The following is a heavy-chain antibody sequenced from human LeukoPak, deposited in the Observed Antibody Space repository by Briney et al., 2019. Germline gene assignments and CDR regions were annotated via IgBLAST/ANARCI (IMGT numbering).Heavy chain of an antibody. CDR1: GFTFSSYE. J-gene: IGHJ6*04. V-gene: IGHV3-48*03. Sequence: TGGSLRLSCAASGFTFSSYEMNWVRQAPGKGLEWVSYISSSGSTIYYADSVKGRFTISRDNSKNTLYLQMNSLRAEDTAVYYCARAFHRRRRYSSSSESDDYWGKGTTVTVSS. D-gene: IGHD6-6*01. CDR3: ARAFHRRRRYSSSSESDDY. CDR2: ISSSGSTI.